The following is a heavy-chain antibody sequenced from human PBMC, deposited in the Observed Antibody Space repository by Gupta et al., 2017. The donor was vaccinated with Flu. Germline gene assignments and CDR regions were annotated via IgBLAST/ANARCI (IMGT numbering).Heavy chain of an antibody. V-gene: IGHV3-48*02. D-gene: IGHD4-11*01. CDR3: AREGSTVTTSMEGVELGSQRKYYYYGMDV. CDR1: GFTFSSYS. Sequence: EVQLVESGGGLVQPGGSLRLSCAASGFTFSSYSMNWVRQAPGKGLEWVSYISSSSSTIYYADSVKGRFTISRDNAKNSLYLQMNSLRDEDTAVYYCAREGSTVTTSMEGVELGSQRKYYYYGMDVWGQGTTVTVSS. CDR2: ISSSSSTI. J-gene: IGHJ6*02.